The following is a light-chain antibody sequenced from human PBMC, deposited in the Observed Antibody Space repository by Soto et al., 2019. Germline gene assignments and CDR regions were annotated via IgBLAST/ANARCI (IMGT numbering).Light chain of an antibody. Sequence: IVLTQSPRTLSLSPGERATLSCRASQSIIINYLAWYQQRPGQAPRLLIYGASGRATGIPDRFSGSGSGTDFTLTISRLEPEDFALYYCQLFGSSLITFGQGTRLEIK. CDR2: GAS. V-gene: IGKV3-20*01. CDR3: QLFGSSLIT. CDR1: QSIIINY. J-gene: IGKJ5*01.